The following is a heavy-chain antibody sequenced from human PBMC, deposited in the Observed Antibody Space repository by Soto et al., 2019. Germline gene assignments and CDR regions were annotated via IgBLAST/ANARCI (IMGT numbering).Heavy chain of an antibody. D-gene: IGHD6-19*01. CDR2: VYYTGST. CDR1: GGSFSCYY. Sequence: SETLSLTCAVYGGSFSCYYWSWIRQSPGKGLEWLGYVYYTGSTNYSPSLRSRVSISVDTSKNEFSLRLSSVTAADTAVYFCARSVAVPGAHIDYWGQGTQVTVSS. J-gene: IGHJ4*02. CDR3: ARSVAVPGAHIDY. V-gene: IGHV4-59*01.